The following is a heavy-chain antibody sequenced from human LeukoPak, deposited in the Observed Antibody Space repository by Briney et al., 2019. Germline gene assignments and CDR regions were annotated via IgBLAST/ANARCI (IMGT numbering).Heavy chain of an antibody. D-gene: IGHD6-13*01. Sequence: SETLSLTCAVYGGSFSGYYWSWIRQPPGKGLEWIGEINHSGSTDYNPSLKSRVTISVDTSKNQFSLKLSSVTAADTAVYYCRGYSSSWYYYYMDVWGKGTTVTVSS. J-gene: IGHJ6*03. CDR1: GGSFSGYY. CDR2: INHSGST. V-gene: IGHV4-34*01. CDR3: RGYSSSWYYYYMDV.